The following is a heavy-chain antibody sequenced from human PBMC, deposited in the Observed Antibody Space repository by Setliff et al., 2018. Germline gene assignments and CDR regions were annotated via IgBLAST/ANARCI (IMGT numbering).Heavy chain of an antibody. CDR1: GYTFTSYY. CDR3: ARGGVAAAGRKGVFEY. J-gene: IGHJ4*02. D-gene: IGHD6-13*01. CDR2: INTGGGSV. V-gene: IGHV1-46*01. Sequence: ASVKVSCKASGYTFTSYYMYWVRQAPGQGFEWMGTINTGGGSVSIVDQFQGRVTMTRDTSTSTVYMEFSSLKSDDTAVYYCARGGVAAAGRKGVFEYWGQGSLVTVSS.